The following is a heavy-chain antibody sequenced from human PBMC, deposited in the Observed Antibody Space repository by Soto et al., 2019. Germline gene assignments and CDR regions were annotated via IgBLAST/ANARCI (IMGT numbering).Heavy chain of an antibody. CDR3: ARDFPPHTRYCPGRSCYSESRGWFRFWLGR. D-gene: IGHD2-15*01. CDR1: GYTFTGYY. Sequence: ASVKVSCKASGYTFTGYYMHWVRQAPGQGLEWMGWINPNSGGTNYAQKFQGWVTMTRDTSISTAYMELSRLRSDDTAVYYCARDFPPHTRYCPGRSCYSESRGWFRFWLGRLDRGTLFAVSS. J-gene: IGHJ5*02. V-gene: IGHV1-2*04. CDR2: INPNSGGT.